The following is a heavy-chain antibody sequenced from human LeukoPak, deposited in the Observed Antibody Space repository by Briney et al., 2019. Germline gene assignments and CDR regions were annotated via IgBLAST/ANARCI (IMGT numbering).Heavy chain of an antibody. CDR2: ISGSGGST. Sequence: GGSLRLSCAASGFSFSSYAMSWVRQAPGKGLEWVSAISGSGGSTYYADSVKGRFTISRDNSKNTLYLQMNSLRAEDTAVYYCAKDGQYGGYVEGSPYYFDYWGQGTLVTVSS. J-gene: IGHJ4*02. CDR3: AKDGQYGGYVEGSPYYFDY. V-gene: IGHV3-23*01. D-gene: IGHD4-17*01. CDR1: GFSFSSYA.